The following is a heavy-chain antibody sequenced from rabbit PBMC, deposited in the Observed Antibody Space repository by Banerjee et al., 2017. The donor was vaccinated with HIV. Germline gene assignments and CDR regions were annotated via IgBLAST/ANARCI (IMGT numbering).Heavy chain of an antibody. D-gene: IGHD4-2*01. CDR3: ARGGSIPGDGFAV. CDR2: ISSGDGKT. J-gene: IGHJ4*01. V-gene: IGHV1S21*01. Sequence: EQLVESGGGLVQPGGSLTLSCTASGFSLNNYWMGWVRQAPGRGLEWIGWISSGDGKTYYASWASGRFTISKTSTTVDLQMNSLTAADTATYFCARGGSIPGDGFAVWGPGTLVTVS. CDR1: GFSLNNYW.